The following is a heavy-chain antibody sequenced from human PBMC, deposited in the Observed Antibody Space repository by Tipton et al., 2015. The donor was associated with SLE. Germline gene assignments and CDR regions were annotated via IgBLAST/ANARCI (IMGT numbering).Heavy chain of an antibody. V-gene: IGHV4-61*05. D-gene: IGHD4-23*01. CDR2: ICYNGVS. CDR1: GGSISDSSHY. J-gene: IGHJ5*02. CDR3: ARGGRGDGGNPFDP. Sequence: TLSLTCTVSGGSISDSSHYWVWIRQFPGKGLEWIAFICYNGVSNYNPSLKSRVTISVDTSKNQFSLRLSSVTAADTAVYYCARGGRGDGGNPFDPWGQGTLVTVSS.